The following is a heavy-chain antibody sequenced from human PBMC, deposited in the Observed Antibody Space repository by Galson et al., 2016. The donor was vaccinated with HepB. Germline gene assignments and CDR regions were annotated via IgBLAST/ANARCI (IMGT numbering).Heavy chain of an antibody. CDR1: GFTLRNYA. Sequence: SLRLSCAASGFTLRNYALSWVRRAPGKGLEWVSHIDGPAPNTHYADSVRGRFTIYRDNSRDTLYLQMDSPAAEDSAIYYCTTRLSHHFDYWGQGTRVTVSS. D-gene: IGHD6-19*01. CDR2: IDGPAPNT. J-gene: IGHJ4*02. CDR3: TTRLSHHFDY. V-gene: IGHV3-23*01.